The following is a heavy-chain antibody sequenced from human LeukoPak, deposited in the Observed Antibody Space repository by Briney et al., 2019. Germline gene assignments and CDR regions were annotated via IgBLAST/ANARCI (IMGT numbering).Heavy chain of an antibody. CDR3: ARSPLPYYYDSSGPFDY. V-gene: IGHV1-18*01. J-gene: IGHJ4*02. Sequence: GASVKVSCKASGYTFTSYGITWVRHAPGQWLELIEFISAYNGNTNYVQKLQGRVTMTTDTSTSKAYMELRSLRSDDTAVFYCARSPLPYYYDSSGPFDYWGQGTLVTVSS. D-gene: IGHD3-22*01. CDR2: ISAYNGNT. CDR1: GYTFTSYG.